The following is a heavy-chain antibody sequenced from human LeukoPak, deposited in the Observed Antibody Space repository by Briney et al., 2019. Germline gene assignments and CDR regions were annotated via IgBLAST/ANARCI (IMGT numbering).Heavy chain of an antibody. CDR3: ASLGSGSSPIVDFDY. J-gene: IGHJ4*02. Sequence: GASVKVSCKDSGYTFTTYYMHWVRQAPGQGLEWMGIIDPSDGGTTYAQKFQGRVTMTRDTSTSTVYMELSSLRSEDTAVYYCASLGSGSSPIVDFDYWGQGTLVTVSS. CDR1: GYTFTTYY. D-gene: IGHD3-10*01. CDR2: IDPSDGGT. V-gene: IGHV1-46*01.